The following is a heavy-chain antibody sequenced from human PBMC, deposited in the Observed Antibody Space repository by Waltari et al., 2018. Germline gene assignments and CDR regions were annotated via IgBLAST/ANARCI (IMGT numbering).Heavy chain of an antibody. D-gene: IGHD3-3*01. CDR1: GGSFSGYY. CDR2: INHSVIT. J-gene: IGHJ5*02. Sequence: QVQLQQWGAGLLKPSETLSLTCAVYGGSFSGYYWSWIRQPPGKGLEWIGEINHSVITNYNPDLNVRVTIAVDTSKNQFSRKLSSVTAADTAVYYCARGGYDFWSGSPNWFDPWGQGTLVTVSS. V-gene: IGHV4-34*01. CDR3: ARGGYDFWSGSPNWFDP.